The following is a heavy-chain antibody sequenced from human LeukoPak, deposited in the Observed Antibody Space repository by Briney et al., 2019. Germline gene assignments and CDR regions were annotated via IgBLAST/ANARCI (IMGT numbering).Heavy chain of an antibody. V-gene: IGHV3-64*01. D-gene: IGHD3-10*01. J-gene: IGHJ4*02. CDR1: GFTFSSYA. CDR3: ARPLITMVRGVIAGFDY. Sequence: GGSLRLSCAASGFTFSSYAMHWVRQAPGKGLEYVSAISSNGGSTYYANSVKGRFTISRDNSKNTLYLQMNSLRAEDTAVYYCARPLITMVRGVIAGFDYWGQGTLVTVSS. CDR2: ISSNGGST.